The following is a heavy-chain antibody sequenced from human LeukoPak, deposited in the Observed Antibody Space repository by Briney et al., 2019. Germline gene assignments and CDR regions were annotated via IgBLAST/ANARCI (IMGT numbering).Heavy chain of an antibody. D-gene: IGHD5-18*01. V-gene: IGHV5-51*01. J-gene: IGHJ4*02. CDR1: GYSFSSYW. Sequence: GESLKISCQGSGYSFSSYWIGWVRQMPGEGLEWMGIIYPGDSDTRYSPSLQGQVIISADKSISTAYLQWSSLKASDTAMYYYARIPKVVTSMARYSDYWGQGTLVTVSS. CDR3: ARIPKVVTSMARYSDY. CDR2: IYPGDSDT.